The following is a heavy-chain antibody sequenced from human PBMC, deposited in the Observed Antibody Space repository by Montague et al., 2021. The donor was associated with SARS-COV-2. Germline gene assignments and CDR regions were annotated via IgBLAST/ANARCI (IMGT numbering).Heavy chain of an antibody. Sequence: SETLSLTCTVSGGSISSYHHYWGWIRQPPGKGLEWIGAMYYSGSTWLNPSLKSRVTISVDTSKNQLSLNLRSVTAADTAVYFCGRVARQGYGFRLGSFDSWGQGTPVTVSS. J-gene: IGHJ4*02. CDR2: MYYSGST. D-gene: IGHD3-10*01. CDR1: GGSISSYHHY. CDR3: GRVARQGYGFRLGSFDS. V-gene: IGHV4-39*07.